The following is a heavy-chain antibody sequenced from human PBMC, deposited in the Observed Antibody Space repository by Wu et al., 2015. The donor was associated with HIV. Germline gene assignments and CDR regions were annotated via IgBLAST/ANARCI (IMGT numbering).Heavy chain of an antibody. D-gene: IGHD2-15*01. J-gene: IGHJ4*02. CDR1: GITFNNFA. V-gene: IGHV1-69*05. Sequence: QVQLVQSGAETKQPGSSVKVSCKSSGITFNNFAINWVRQAPGQGLEWLGGLTLIFGTSKFAQRFQGRVSITTDGSKGLAYMELSSLRSEDTAVYYCARGLFYDGGYYFDSLGPGNSGHRLV. CDR2: LTLIFGTS. CDR3: ARGLFYDGGYYFDS.